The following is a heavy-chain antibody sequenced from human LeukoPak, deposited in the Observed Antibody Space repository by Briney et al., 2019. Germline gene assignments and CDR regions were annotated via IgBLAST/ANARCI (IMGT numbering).Heavy chain of an antibody. CDR2: ISYSGYT. CDR1: GGSVTSRTYY. CDR3: ARVNTVTAGVLWYFDY. D-gene: IGHD4-17*01. V-gene: IGHV4-61*01. J-gene: IGHJ4*02. Sequence: SETLSLTCTVSGGSVTSRTYYWSWIRQPPGKGLEWLGFISYSGYTENNPSLESRITISVDTSRNQFSLKLSSVTAADTAVYYCARVNTVTAGVLWYFDYWGQGTLSPSPQ.